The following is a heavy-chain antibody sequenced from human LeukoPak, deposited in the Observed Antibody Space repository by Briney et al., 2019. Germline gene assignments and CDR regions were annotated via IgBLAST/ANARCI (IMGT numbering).Heavy chain of an antibody. D-gene: IGHD3-10*01. CDR3: ARLTSSMVRGVRGDAFDI. CDR1: GGSISSSSYY. CDR2: IYYSGST. Sequence: SETLSLTCTVSGGSISSSSYYWGWIRQPPGKGLEWIGSIYYSGSTYYNPSLKSRVTISVDTSKNQFSLKLSSVTAADTAVYYCARLTSSMVRGVRGDAFDIWGQGTMVTVSS. J-gene: IGHJ3*02. V-gene: IGHV4-39*01.